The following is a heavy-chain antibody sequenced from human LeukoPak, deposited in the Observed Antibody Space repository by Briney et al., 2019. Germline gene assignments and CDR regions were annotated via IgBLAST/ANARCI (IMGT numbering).Heavy chain of an antibody. Sequence: PGGSLRLSCAASGFTFGDYAMHWVRQAPGKGLEWVSLISGDGGSTYYADSVKGRFTISRDNSKNSLYLQMNSLRTEDTALYYCAKDIGGGYDSLFFYYYYGMDVWGQGTTVTVSS. CDR1: GFTFGDYA. J-gene: IGHJ6*02. D-gene: IGHD5-12*01. V-gene: IGHV3-43*02. CDR3: AKDIGGGYDSLFFYYYYGMDV. CDR2: ISGDGGST.